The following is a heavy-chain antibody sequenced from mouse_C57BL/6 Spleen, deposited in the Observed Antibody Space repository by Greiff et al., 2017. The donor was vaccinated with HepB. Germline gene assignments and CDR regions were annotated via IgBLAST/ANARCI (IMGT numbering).Heavy chain of an antibody. CDR3: AREDGYFDY. J-gene: IGHJ2*01. Sequence: VKLVESGAELARPGASVKLSCKASGYTFTSYGISWVKQRTGQGLEWIGEIYPRSGNTYYNEKFKGKATLTADKSSSTAYMELRSLTSEDSAVYFCAREDGYFDYWGQGTTLTVSS. D-gene: IGHD2-3*01. CDR2: IYPRSGNT. CDR1: GYTFTSYG. V-gene: IGHV1-81*01.